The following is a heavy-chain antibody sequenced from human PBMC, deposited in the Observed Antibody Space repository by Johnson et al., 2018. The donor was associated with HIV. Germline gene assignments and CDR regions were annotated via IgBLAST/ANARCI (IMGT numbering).Heavy chain of an antibody. CDR3: TRGYILTGSSGACDM. D-gene: IGHD3-9*01. CDR2: IGTAGDT. Sequence: MLLVESGGGLVQPGGSLRLSCAASGFTFSNYDMHWVRQATGKGLEWVSAIGTAGDTYYPGSVKGRFTISRDNSKNSLYLQMNSLRAEDTAVYYCTRGYILTGSSGACDMWGQGKMVTVSS. V-gene: IGHV3-13*01. J-gene: IGHJ3*02. CDR1: GFTFSNYD.